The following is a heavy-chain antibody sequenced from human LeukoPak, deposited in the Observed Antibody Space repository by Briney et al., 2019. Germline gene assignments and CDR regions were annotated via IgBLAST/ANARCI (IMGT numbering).Heavy chain of an antibody. CDR1: GYTFTGYY. V-gene: IGHV1-2*02. CDR3: AVNYVYGDHAHRNPGAYYYMDV. Sequence: GASVKVSCKASGYTFTGYYMHWVRQAPGQGLEWMGWINPNSGGTNYAQKFQGRVTMTRDTSISTAYMELSWLRSDDTAVYYCAVNYVYGDHAHRNPGAYYYMDVWGKGTTVTVSS. D-gene: IGHD4/OR15-4a*01. CDR2: INPNSGGT. J-gene: IGHJ6*03.